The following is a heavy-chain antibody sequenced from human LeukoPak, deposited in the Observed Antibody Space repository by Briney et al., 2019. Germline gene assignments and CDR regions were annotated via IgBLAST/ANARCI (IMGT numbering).Heavy chain of an antibody. CDR3: ARHDGAYYGSGSSPFDY. CDR2: IYPGDSDT. CDR1: GYSFANYW. Sequence: GESLKISCKGSGYSFANYWIGWVRQMPGKGLEWMGIIYPGDSDTRYNPSFQGRVTMSADKSINTAYLQWSTLKASDTAMYYCARHDGAYYGSGSSPFDYWGQGTLVTVSS. J-gene: IGHJ4*02. V-gene: IGHV5-51*01. D-gene: IGHD3-10*01.